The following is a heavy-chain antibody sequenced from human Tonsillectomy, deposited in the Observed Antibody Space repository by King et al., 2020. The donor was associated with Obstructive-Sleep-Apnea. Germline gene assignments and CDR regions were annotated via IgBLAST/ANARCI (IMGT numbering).Heavy chain of an antibody. Sequence: VQLQESGPGLVKPSQTLSLTCTVSGGSISSGGYYWSWIRQHPGKGLEWIGYIYYSGSTYYTPSLRSRVTISLDTSKNQFSLKLSSVSAADPAVFYCARASVYSDILTGSHVDYWGQGTLVTVS. CDR1: GGSISSGGYY. J-gene: IGHJ4*02. CDR2: IYYSGST. CDR3: ARASVYSDILTGSHVDY. V-gene: IGHV4-31*03. D-gene: IGHD3-9*01.